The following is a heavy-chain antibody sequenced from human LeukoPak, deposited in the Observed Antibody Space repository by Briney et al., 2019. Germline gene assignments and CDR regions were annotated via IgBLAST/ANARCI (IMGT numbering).Heavy chain of an antibody. Sequence: GSLRLSCAASGFTFSSYSMNWVRQAPGKGLEWVSSVSSSSSYIYYANSVKGRFTISRDNAKTSLYLQMSSLGVEDTAVYYCARWDRFHGVWGQGTLVTVSS. V-gene: IGHV3-21*01. CDR3: ARWDRFHGV. D-gene: IGHD1-14*01. J-gene: IGHJ4*02. CDR2: VSSSSSYI. CDR1: GFTFSSYS.